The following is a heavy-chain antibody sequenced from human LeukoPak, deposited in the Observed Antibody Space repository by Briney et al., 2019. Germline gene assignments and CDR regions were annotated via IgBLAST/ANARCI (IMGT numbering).Heavy chain of an antibody. CDR2: FDPEDGET. CDR3: ARGSIAAAGTRVKWFDP. CDR1: GYTLTELS. Sequence: ASVKVSCKVSGYTLTELSMHWVRQAPGKGLEWMGGFDPEDGETIYAQKLQGRVTMTTDTSTSTAYMELRSLRSDDTAVYYCARGSIAAAGTRVKWFDPWGQGTLVTVSS. D-gene: IGHD6-13*01. V-gene: IGHV1-24*01. J-gene: IGHJ5*02.